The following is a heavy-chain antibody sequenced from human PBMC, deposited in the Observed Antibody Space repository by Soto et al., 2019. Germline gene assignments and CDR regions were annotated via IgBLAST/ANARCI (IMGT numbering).Heavy chain of an antibody. J-gene: IGHJ3*02. D-gene: IGHD2-8*01. Sequence: QVQLVESGGGVVQSGRSLRLSCEASGFTFSTYGMHWVRQAPGKGLEWVVLIWYDGSNEYYADSVKGRFTISKDNSKNTLYLQMSGLRVEDTAVYYCARETNGGSFDIWGQGAMVTVSS. CDR2: IWYDGSNE. CDR3: ARETNGGSFDI. CDR1: GFTFSTYG. V-gene: IGHV3-33*01.